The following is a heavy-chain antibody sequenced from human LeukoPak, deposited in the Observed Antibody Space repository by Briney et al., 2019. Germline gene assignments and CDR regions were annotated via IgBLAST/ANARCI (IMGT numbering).Heavy chain of an antibody. V-gene: IGHV4-39*07. CDR2: IYYSGST. CDR3: ARDPH. J-gene: IGHJ1*01. CDR1: GGSISSSSYY. Sequence: SETLSLTCTVSGGSISSSSYYWGWIRQPPGKGLEWIGSIYYSGSTYYNPSLKSRVTMSVDTSKNQFSLKLSSVTAADTAVYYCARDPHWGQGTLVTVSS.